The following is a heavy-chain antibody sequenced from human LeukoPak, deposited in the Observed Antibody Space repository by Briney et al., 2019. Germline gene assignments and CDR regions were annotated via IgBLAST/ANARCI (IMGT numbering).Heavy chain of an antibody. CDR2: IYPDDSDT. Sequence: GESLKISCKGSGYSFTSYWIAWVRQMPGKGLEWMGIIYPDDSDTRYSPSFQGQVTISADKSSSTAYLQWGSLEASDTAIYYCARVGTEGSRYFGHWGQGTQVTVPS. CDR3: ARVGTEGSRYFGH. D-gene: IGHD5-18*01. J-gene: IGHJ4*02. V-gene: IGHV5-51*01. CDR1: GYSFTSYW.